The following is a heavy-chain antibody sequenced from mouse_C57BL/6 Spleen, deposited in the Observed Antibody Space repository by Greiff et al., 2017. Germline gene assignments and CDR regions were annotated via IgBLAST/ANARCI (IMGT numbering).Heavy chain of an antibody. D-gene: IGHD1-1*01. J-gene: IGHJ3*01. CDR2: INPNNGGT. CDR3: ASSYYGSSYTFAY. CDR1: GYTFTDYY. V-gene: IGHV1-26*01. Sequence: VQLQQSGPELVKPGASVKISCKASGYTFTDYYMNWVKQSHGKSLEWIGDINPNNGGTSYNQKFKGKATLTVDKSSSTAYMELRSLTSEDSAVYYCASSYYGSSYTFAYWGQGTLVTVSA.